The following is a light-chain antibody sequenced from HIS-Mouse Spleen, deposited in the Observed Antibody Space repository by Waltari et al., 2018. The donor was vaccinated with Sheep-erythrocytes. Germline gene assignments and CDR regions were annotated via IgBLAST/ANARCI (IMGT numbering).Light chain of an antibody. V-gene: IGKV3-15*01. CDR2: GAS. Sequence: EIVMTQSQATLSVSPGERATLSCRASQSVSSNLAWYQQKPGQAPRLLLYGASTRATGIPARFSGSGAGTDFTLKISRVEAEDVGVYYCMQATQFPYTFGQGTKLEIK. J-gene: IGKJ2*01. CDR1: QSVSSN. CDR3: MQATQFPYT.